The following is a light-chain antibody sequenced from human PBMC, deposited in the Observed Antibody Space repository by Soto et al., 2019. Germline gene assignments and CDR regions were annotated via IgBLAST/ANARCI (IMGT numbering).Light chain of an antibody. V-gene: IGKV3-11*01. Sequence: EIVLTQSPVTLSLSPGERATLSCRASRSVNNFVAWYQEKPGQAPSLLIYDASNRASDIPDRFSGSGSGTDFTLTISSLEPEDFAVYYCHQRAGWPPTFGGETRVEIK. CDR1: RSVNNF. J-gene: IGKJ4*01. CDR2: DAS. CDR3: HQRAGWPPT.